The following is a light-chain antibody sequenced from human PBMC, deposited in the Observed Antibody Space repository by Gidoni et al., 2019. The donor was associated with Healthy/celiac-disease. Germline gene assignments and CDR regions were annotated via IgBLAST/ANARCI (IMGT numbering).Light chain of an antibody. CDR2: DAS. Sequence: DSKMTQSPSSLSASVGDRVTITCQASQDISNYLKWYQQKPGKAPKLLIYDASNLETGVPSRFSGSCSGTDFTFTISSLQPEDIATYYCQQYDNLPPYTFGQGTKLEIK. CDR3: QQYDNLPPYT. V-gene: IGKV1-33*01. J-gene: IGKJ2*01. CDR1: QDISNY.